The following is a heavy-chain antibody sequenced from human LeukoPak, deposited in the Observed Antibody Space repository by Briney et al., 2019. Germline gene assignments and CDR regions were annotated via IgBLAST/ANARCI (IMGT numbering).Heavy chain of an antibody. Sequence: PSETLSLTCTVSGGSISSSSYYWGWIRQPPGKGLEWIGSIYYSGSTYYNPSLKSRVTISVDTSKNQFSLKLSSVTAADTAVYYCARIPVVVITSLPDYWGQGTLVTVSS. CDR2: IYYSGST. CDR3: ARIPVVVITSLPDY. J-gene: IGHJ4*02. CDR1: GGSISSSSYY. V-gene: IGHV4-39*07. D-gene: IGHD3-22*01.